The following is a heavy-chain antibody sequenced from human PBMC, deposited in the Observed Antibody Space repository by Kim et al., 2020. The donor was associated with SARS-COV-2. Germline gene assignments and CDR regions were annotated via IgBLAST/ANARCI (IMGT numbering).Heavy chain of an antibody. J-gene: IGHJ4*02. D-gene: IGHD6-13*01. V-gene: IGHV4-34*01. CDR3: ARGRRIAAGSFDY. Sequence: SETLSLTCAVYGGSFSGYYWSWIRQPPGKGLEWIGEINHSGSTNYNPSLKSRVTISVDTSKNQFSLKLSSVTAADTAVYYCARGRRIAAGSFDYWGQGTLVAVSS. CDR2: INHSGST. CDR1: GGSFSGYY.